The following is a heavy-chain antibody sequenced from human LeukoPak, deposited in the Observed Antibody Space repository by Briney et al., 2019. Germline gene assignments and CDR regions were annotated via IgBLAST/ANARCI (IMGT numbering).Heavy chain of an antibody. Sequence: GGSLRLSCAASGFTFSDYYMSWSRQAPGKGLEWVSYISGSSSYINYADSVKGRFTISRDNAKNSLYLQMNSLRAEDTAVYYCARTVSDSFEYWGQGTLVTVSS. CDR2: ISGSSSYI. CDR3: ARTVSDSFEY. J-gene: IGHJ4*02. CDR1: GFTFSDYY. V-gene: IGHV3-11*06. D-gene: IGHD2-21*02.